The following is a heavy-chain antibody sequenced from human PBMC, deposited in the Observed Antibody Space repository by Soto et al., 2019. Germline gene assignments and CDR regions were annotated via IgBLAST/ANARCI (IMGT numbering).Heavy chain of an antibody. CDR1: GFTFSNYW. CDR3: ARDQDWYSFDS. V-gene: IGHV3-7*01. J-gene: IGHJ4*02. Sequence: GGSLRLSCAASGFTFSNYWMDWVRQAPGKGLEWVANINPDGSEKYFMDSVKGRFTISRDNAKNSLYLQMSSLRAEDTAVYYCARDQDWYSFDSWGQGTLVTVSS. CDR2: INPDGSEK. D-gene: IGHD3-9*01.